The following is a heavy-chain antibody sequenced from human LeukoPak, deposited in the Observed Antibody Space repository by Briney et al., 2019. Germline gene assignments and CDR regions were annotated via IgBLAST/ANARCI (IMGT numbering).Heavy chain of an antibody. CDR2: ISPYNGNT. J-gene: IGHJ4*02. V-gene: IGHV1-18*01. D-gene: IGHD6-19*01. CDR1: GYDXTSVG. CDR3: ARAGSGSGWYFDY. Sequence: GASVKVSCKASGYDXTSVGITWVRQAPGQGLEWMGWISPYNGNTRYVQKLQGRVTMTTDTSTSTAYMELRSLRFDDTAVYYCARAGSGSGWYFDYWGQGTLVTVSA.